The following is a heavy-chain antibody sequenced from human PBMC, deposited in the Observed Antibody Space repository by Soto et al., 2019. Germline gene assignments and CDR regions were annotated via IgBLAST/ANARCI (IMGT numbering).Heavy chain of an antibody. V-gene: IGHV4-59*01. Sequence: QVQLQESGPGLVKPSETLSLACTVSGGSFGNYYWSWIRQSPGKGLEWIGYIYYIGSTNSNPSIKSRATISIDSSKHQLALRLSSVTAADSAVYYCATGLFVPDNYFYYGVDVWGHGTAVTISS. CDR3: ATGLFVPDNYFYYGVDV. J-gene: IGHJ6*02. CDR2: IYYIGST. D-gene: IGHD2-21*01. CDR1: GGSFGNYY.